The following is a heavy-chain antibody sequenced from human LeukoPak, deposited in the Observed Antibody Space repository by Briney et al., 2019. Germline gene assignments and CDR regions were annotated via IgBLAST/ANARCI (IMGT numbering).Heavy chain of an antibody. Sequence: GESRKISCKGSGYSFTSYWIGWVRQMPGKGLEGMGIIYPGDSDTIYSPSFQGQVTISADKSISTAYLQWSSLKASDTAMYYCARHIVLSDPTNVLRYFDSQVTYFDYWGQGTLVTVSS. D-gene: IGHD3-9*01. CDR2: IYPGDSDT. V-gene: IGHV5-51*01. CDR3: ARHIVLSDPTNVLRYFDSQVTYFDY. CDR1: GYSFTSYW. J-gene: IGHJ4*02.